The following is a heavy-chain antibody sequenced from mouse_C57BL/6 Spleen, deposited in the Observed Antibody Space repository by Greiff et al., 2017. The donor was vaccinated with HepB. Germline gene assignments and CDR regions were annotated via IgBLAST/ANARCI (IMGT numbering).Heavy chain of an antibody. V-gene: IGHV1-69*01. CDR1: GYTFTSYW. CDR2: IDPSDSYT. D-gene: IGHD2-4*01. J-gene: IGHJ4*01. Sequence: QVQLQQPGAELVMPGASVKLSCKASGYTFTSYWMHWVKQRPGQGLEWIGEIDPSDSYTNYNQKFKGKSTLTVDKSSSTAYMQLSSLTSEDSAVYYWARGMVGLRREGYAMDYWGQGTSVTVSS. CDR3: ARGMVGLRREGYAMDY.